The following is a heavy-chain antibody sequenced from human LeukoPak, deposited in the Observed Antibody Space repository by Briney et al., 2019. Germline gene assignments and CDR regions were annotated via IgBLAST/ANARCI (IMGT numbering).Heavy chain of an antibody. Sequence: SETLSLTCTVSGGPISSGDYYWSWIRQPPGKGLEWIGYIYYSGSTYYNPSLKSRVTISVDTSKNQFSLKLSSVTAADTAVYYCARARRDYVWGSYIGKYYFDYWGQGTLVTVSS. CDR3: ARARRDYVWGSYIGKYYFDY. D-gene: IGHD3-16*01. CDR1: GGPISSGDYY. V-gene: IGHV4-30-4*01. J-gene: IGHJ4*02. CDR2: IYYSGST.